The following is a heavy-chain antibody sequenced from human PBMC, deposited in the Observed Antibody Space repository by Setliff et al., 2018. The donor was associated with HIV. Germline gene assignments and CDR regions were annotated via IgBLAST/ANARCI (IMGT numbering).Heavy chain of an antibody. CDR3: ATQRDIVMVPGQGGFDI. CDR2: ISVYNGNK. Sequence: ASVKVSCQASTYTFSSYVINWVRQAPGQGLEWMGRISVYNGNKLYAQKLQGRVIMTTDTSTSTAYMELRSLRSDDTAMYYCATQRDIVMVPGQGGFDIWAQGTMVTVSS. D-gene: IGHD2-2*01. J-gene: IGHJ3*02. CDR1: TYTFSSYV. V-gene: IGHV1-18*01.